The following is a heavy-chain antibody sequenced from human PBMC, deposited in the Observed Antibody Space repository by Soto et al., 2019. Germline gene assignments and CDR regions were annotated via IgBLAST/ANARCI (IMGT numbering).Heavy chain of an antibody. Sequence: EVQLVESGGGLVQPGGSLRLSCAASGFTVSSSYMSWVRQAPGKGLEWVSVIYSSGTTYYVDSLKGRFTVSRDNSKNTLYLQMNSPRAEDTAVYYCARDVIAVAGTYFQHWGQGTLVTVSS. CDR1: GFTVSSSY. D-gene: IGHD6-19*01. J-gene: IGHJ1*01. V-gene: IGHV3-66*01. CDR3: ARDVIAVAGTYFQH. CDR2: IYSSGTT.